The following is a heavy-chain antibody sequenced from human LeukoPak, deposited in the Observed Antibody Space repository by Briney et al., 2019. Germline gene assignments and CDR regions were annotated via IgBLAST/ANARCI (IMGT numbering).Heavy chain of an antibody. CDR3: AKDPQFLYSGYDTYFDY. CDR1: GFTFTDYY. V-gene: IGHV3-11*04. CDR2: ISSSSKTI. J-gene: IGHJ4*02. Sequence: GGSLRLSCAASGFTFTDYYISWIRQAPGKGLEWVSYISSSSKTIDYADSVKGRFTISRDNAKNTLYLQMNSLRAEDTAVYYCAKDPQFLYSGYDTYFDYWGQGTLVTVSS. D-gene: IGHD5-12*01.